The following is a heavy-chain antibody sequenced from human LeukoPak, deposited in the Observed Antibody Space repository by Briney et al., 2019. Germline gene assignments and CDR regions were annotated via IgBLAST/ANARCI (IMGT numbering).Heavy chain of an antibody. CDR1: GGSISSGGYY. CDR3: ARDAEYYYGSGSYSSGIDV. D-gene: IGHD3-10*01. CDR2: MYYSGST. J-gene: IGHJ6*02. V-gene: IGHV4-31*03. Sequence: KSSETLSLTCTVSGGSISSGGYYWSWLRQHPGKGLEWIGYMYYSGSTYYNPSLKSRVTISVDTSKNQFSLKLSSVTAADTAVYYCARDAEYYYGSGSYSSGIDVWGQGTTVTVSS.